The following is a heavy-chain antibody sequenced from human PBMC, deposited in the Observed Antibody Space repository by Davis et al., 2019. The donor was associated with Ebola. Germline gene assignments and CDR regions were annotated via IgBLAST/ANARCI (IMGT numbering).Heavy chain of an antibody. CDR2: IRYDGRNQ. Sequence: GESLKISCAASGFTLSSYGLHWVRQPPGKGLEWVAVIRYDGRNQYYADSVKGRFTISRDNSKNTLYLQMNSLRAEDTAVYYCARDTYYYYNTMDVWGKGTTVTVSS. V-gene: IGHV3-33*01. J-gene: IGHJ6*04. CDR3: ARDTYYYYNTMDV. CDR1: GFTLSSYG.